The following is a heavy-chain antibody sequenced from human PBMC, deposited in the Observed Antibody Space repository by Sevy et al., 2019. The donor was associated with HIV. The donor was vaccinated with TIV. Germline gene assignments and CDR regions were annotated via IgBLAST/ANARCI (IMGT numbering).Heavy chain of an antibody. D-gene: IGHD5-18*01. CDR1: GFTFSSYG. J-gene: IGHJ6*02. CDR3: AKDLEFGYGPYYYYYGMDV. CDR2: ISYDGSNK. Sequence: GGSLRLSCAASGFTFSSYGMHWVRQAPGKGLEWVAVISYDGSNKYYADSVKGQFTISRDNSKNTLYLQMNSLRAEDTAVYYCAKDLEFGYGPYYYYYGMDVWGQGTTVTVSS. V-gene: IGHV3-30*18.